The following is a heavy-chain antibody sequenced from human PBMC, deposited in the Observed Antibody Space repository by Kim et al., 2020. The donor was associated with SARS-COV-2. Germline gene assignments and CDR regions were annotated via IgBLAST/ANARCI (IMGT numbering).Heavy chain of an antibody. Sequence: GGSLRLSCAASGFTFSNAWMSWVRQAPGKGLEWVGRIKSKTDGGTTDYAAPVKGRFTISRDDSKNTLYLQMNSLKTEDTAVYYCTTGREDYYYYYGMDVWGQGSTVTVSS. CDR1: GFTFSNAW. V-gene: IGHV3-15*01. D-gene: IGHD1-26*01. CDR3: TTGREDYYYYYGMDV. J-gene: IGHJ6*02. CDR2: IKSKTDGGTT.